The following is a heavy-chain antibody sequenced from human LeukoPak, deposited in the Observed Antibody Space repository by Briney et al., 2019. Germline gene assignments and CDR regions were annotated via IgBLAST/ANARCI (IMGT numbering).Heavy chain of an antibody. CDR1: GGSISNYY. CDR2: IYYSGST. CDR3: ARAPPIYHYYYGMDV. V-gene: IGHV4-59*01. Sequence: SETLSPTCTVSGGSISNYYLNWIRQPPGKGLEWIGYIYYSGSTNYNPALKSRVTISGDTSKNQFSLKLTSVTAADTAVYWCARAPPIYHYYYGMDVWGQGTTVTVSS. J-gene: IGHJ6*02.